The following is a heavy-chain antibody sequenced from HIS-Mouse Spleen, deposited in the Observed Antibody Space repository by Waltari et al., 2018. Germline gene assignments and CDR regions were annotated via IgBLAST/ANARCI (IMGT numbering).Heavy chain of an antibody. CDR2: IYPGDSDT. Sequence: EVQLVQSGAEVKKPGESLKISCKGAGYSFTSYWIGRLRQMPGKGLEWMGVIYPGDSDTRYSPSVQGQVTISADKSISTAYLQWSSLKASDTAMYYCARAIPGIAAAGTLFYFDYWGQGTLVTVSS. V-gene: IGHV5-51*01. CDR1: GYSFTSYW. D-gene: IGHD6-13*01. J-gene: IGHJ4*02. CDR3: ARAIPGIAAAGTLFYFDY.